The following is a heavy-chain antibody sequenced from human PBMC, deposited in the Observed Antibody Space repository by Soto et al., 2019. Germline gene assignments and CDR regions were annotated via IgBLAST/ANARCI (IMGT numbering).Heavy chain of an antibody. J-gene: IGHJ4*02. D-gene: IGHD6-13*01. Sequence: PGGSLRLSCAASGFTFSSYDMHWVRQATGKGLEWVSAIGTAGDTYYPGSVKGRFTISRENAKNSLYLQMNSLRAGDTAVYYCARAGSSSWHEYDYWGQGTLVTVSS. CDR1: GFTFSSYD. CDR2: IGTAGDT. CDR3: ARAGSSSWHEYDY. V-gene: IGHV3-13*01.